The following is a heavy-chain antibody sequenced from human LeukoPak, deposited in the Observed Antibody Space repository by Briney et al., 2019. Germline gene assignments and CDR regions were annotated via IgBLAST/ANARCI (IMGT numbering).Heavy chain of an antibody. CDR3: AKDKDYSNFYFDY. D-gene: IGHD4-11*01. Sequence: GSLRLSCAASGFTFSSYAMSWVRQAPGKGLEWVSAISGSGGSTYYADSVKGRLTISRDNSKNTLYLQMNSLRAEDTAVYYCAKDKDYSNFYFDYWGQGTLVTVSS. CDR2: ISGSGGST. CDR1: GFTFSSYA. J-gene: IGHJ4*02. V-gene: IGHV3-23*01.